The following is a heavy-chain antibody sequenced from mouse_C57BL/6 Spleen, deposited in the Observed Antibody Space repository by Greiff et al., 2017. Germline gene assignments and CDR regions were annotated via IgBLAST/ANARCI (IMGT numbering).Heavy chain of an antibody. CDR1: GFTFSDYY. J-gene: IGHJ3*01. V-gene: IGHV5-16*01. Sequence: EVQRVESEGGLVQPGSSMKLSCTASGFTFSDYYMAWVRQVPEKGLEWVANINYDGSSTYYLDSLKSRFIISRDNAKNILYLQMSSLKSEDTATYYCARMGPGAWFAYWGQGTLVTVSA. CDR3: ARMGPGAWFAY. CDR2: INYDGSST.